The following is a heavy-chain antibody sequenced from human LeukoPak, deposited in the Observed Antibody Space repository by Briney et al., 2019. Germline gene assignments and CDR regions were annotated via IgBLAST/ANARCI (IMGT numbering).Heavy chain of an antibody. CDR3: ARDPGYGDYLYYFDY. CDR2: IYHSGST. D-gene: IGHD4-17*01. Sequence: SETLSLTCTVSGGSISSGYYWGWIRQPPGKGLEWIGSIYHSGSTYYNPSLKSRVTISVDTSKNQFSLKLSSVTAADTAVYYCARDPGYGDYLYYFDYWGQGTLVTVSS. CDR1: GGSISSGYY. V-gene: IGHV4-38-2*02. J-gene: IGHJ4*02.